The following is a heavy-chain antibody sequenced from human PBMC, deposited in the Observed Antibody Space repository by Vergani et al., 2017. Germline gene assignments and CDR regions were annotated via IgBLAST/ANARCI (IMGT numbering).Heavy chain of an antibody. J-gene: IGHJ6*03. D-gene: IGHD3-22*01. CDR1: GGSISSSSYY. CDR3: ARYYYDSSGYSMDYYYYYMDV. Sequence: QLQLQESGPGLVKPSETLSLTCTVSGGSISSSSYYWGWIRQPPGKGLEWIGSIYYSGSTYYNPSLKSRGTISVDTSKNQFSLKLSSVTAADTAVYYCARYYYDSSGYSMDYYYYYMDVWGKGTTVTVSS. V-gene: IGHV4-39*01. CDR2: IYYSGST.